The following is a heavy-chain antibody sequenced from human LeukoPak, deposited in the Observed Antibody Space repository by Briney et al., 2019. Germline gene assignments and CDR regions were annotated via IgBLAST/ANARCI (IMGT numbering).Heavy chain of an antibody. CDR1: GYTFTSYD. D-gene: IGHD3-3*01. Sequence: ASVKVSCKASGYTFTSYDINWVRQATGQGLEWMGWMNPNRGNTGYAQKFQGRVTITRNTSISTAYMELSSLRSDDTAVYYCARAYDFWSGFGPWGQGTLVTVSS. CDR3: ARAYDFWSGFGP. J-gene: IGHJ5*02. V-gene: IGHV1-8*03. CDR2: MNPNRGNT.